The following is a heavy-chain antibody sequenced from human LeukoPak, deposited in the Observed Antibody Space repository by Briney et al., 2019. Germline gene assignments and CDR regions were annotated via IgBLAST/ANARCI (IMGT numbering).Heavy chain of an antibody. CDR1: GFTFSSYA. CDR2: ISGSGGST. Sequence: QAGGSLRLSCAAFGFTFSSYAMSWVRQAPGKGLEWVSAISGSGGSTYYADSVKGRFTISRDNSKNTLYLQMNSPRAEDTAVYYCAKTGSRMVRGAPLYGYFDYWGQGTLVTVSS. CDR3: AKTGSRMVRGAPLYGYFDY. V-gene: IGHV3-23*01. J-gene: IGHJ4*02. D-gene: IGHD3-10*01.